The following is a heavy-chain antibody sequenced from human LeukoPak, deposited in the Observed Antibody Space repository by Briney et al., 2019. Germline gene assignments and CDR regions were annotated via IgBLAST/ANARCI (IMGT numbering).Heavy chain of an antibody. CDR3: ARDRAVACEYNWFDP. J-gene: IGHJ5*02. CDR2: INSDGSST. Sequence: GGSLRLSCAASGFTFSSYWMHWVRQAPGKGLVWVSRINSDGSSTSYADSVKGRFTISRDNAKNTLYLQMNSLRAEDTAVYYCARDRAVACEYNWFDPWGQGTPVTVSS. V-gene: IGHV3-74*01. CDR1: GFTFSSYW. D-gene: IGHD6-19*01.